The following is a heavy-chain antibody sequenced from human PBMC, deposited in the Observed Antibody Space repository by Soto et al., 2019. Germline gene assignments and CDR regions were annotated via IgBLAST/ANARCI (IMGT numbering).Heavy chain of an antibody. CDR1: GFTFSSYG. CDR3: ARDTSDYSNYRYYYYGMDV. Sequence: QVQLVESGGGVVQPGRSLRLSCAASGFTFSSYGMHWVRQAPGKGLEWVAVIWYDGSNKYYADSVKGRFTISRDNSKNTLYLQMNSLRAEDTAVYYCARDTSDYSNYRYYYYGMDVWGQGTTVTVSS. CDR2: IWYDGSNK. D-gene: IGHD4-4*01. V-gene: IGHV3-33*01. J-gene: IGHJ6*02.